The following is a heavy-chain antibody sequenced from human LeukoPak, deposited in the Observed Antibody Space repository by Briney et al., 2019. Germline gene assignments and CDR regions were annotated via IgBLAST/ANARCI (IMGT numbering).Heavy chain of an antibody. J-gene: IGHJ6*02. CDR1: GYTFTSYD. D-gene: IGHD2-2*01. CDR3: ARVGYCSSTSCLYYYGMDV. CDR2: MNPNSGNT. Sequence: ASVTVSFKASGYTFTSYDINWVRQATGQGLEWMGWMNPNSGNTGYAQKFQGRVTMTRNTSISTAYMELSSLRSEDTAVYYCARVGYCSSTSCLYYYGMDVWGQGTTVTVSS. V-gene: IGHV1-8*01.